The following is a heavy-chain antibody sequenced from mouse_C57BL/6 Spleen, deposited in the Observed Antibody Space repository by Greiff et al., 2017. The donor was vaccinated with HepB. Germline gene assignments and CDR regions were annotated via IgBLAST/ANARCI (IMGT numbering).Heavy chain of an antibody. CDR2: IHPTSGST. CDR3: ARLYGSYGYFGV. CDR1: GYTFTSYW. Sequence: QVQLQQPGAELVKPGASVKLSCKASGYTFTSYWMHWVKQRPGQGLEWIGMIHPTSGSTNYNEKFKSKATLTVDKSSSTAYMQISSLTSEDSAVYYCARLYGSYGYFGVWGTGTTVTVSS. D-gene: IGHD2-1*01. V-gene: IGHV1-64*01. J-gene: IGHJ1*03.